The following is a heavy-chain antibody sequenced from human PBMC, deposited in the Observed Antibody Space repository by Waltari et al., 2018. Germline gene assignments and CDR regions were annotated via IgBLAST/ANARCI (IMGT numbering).Heavy chain of an antibody. J-gene: IGHJ2*01. V-gene: IGHV3-33*01. CDR2: IWYDGRNK. Sequence: QVQVVESGGGVVQPGRSVRLSCAASGFTCSSYGMHWVRQGPGTGLGWVEVIWYDGRNKDYYEYVNGRFTISGDNSKNTLSLQMNSLRAEVTAMYYCARGMASYLYDRSGYYGYFDLWGRGTLVTVSS. CDR1: GFTCSSYG. CDR3: ARGMASYLYDRSGYYGYFDL. D-gene: IGHD3-22*01.